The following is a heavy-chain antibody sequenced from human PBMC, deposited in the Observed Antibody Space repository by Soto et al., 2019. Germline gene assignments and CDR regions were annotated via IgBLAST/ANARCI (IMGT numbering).Heavy chain of an antibody. CDR2: IYYRGTT. V-gene: IGHV4-59*01. Sequence: QVQLQESGPGLVESSETLSLTCDVSNGSLNLYYWCWIRQPPGKELEWIGNIYYRGTTNSNPSPQGRVTMSIETSKNQFSLMLTSVTAADTAVYYSTRVATAVPSWGRGVLVTVSS. CDR1: NGSLNLYY. D-gene: IGHD5-18*01. CDR3: TRVATAVPS. J-gene: IGHJ5*02.